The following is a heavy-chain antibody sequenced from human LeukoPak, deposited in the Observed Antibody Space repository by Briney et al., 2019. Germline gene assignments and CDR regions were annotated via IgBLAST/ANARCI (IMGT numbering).Heavy chain of an antibody. J-gene: IGHJ6*02. V-gene: IGHV3-7*03. D-gene: IGHD5-18*01. Sequence: GGSLRLSCAVSGFTFSGFWMSWSRQAPGKGLEWVASINSDGSEGYYADVVKGRFTISRDNAKNSLYLQINSLRAEDTAVYYCARDRQPSRYYGMHVWGQGTTVTVSS. CDR1: GFTFSGFW. CDR2: INSDGSEG. CDR3: ARDRQPSRYYGMHV.